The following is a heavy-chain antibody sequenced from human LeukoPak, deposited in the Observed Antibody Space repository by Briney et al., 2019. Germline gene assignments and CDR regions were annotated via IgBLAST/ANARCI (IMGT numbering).Heavy chain of an antibody. Sequence: GGSLRLSCAASGFIFSFYWMSWVRQAPGKGLEWVANINQDGSQKYYVDSVKGRFTISRDNAKNSLYLQMNSLRVEETAVYYCARDFSWRQFDYWGLGTLVTVSS. CDR2: INQDGSQK. J-gene: IGHJ4*02. CDR1: GFIFSFYW. CDR3: ARDFSWRQFDY. V-gene: IGHV3-7*01.